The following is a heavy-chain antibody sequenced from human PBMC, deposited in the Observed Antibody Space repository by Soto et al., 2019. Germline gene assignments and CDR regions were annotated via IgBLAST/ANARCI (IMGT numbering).Heavy chain of an antibody. J-gene: IGHJ6*02. Sequence: GGSLRLSCAASGFSFDDYAMHWVRQAPGKGLEWVTGISWNSGTIGYADSVKGRFTISRDNAKNSLYLQMNSLRAEDTAVYYCARYPNSYFYYYGMDVWGQGTTVTVSS. D-gene: IGHD2-21*01. CDR1: GFSFDDYA. V-gene: IGHV3-9*01. CDR3: ARYPNSYFYYYGMDV. CDR2: ISWNSGTI.